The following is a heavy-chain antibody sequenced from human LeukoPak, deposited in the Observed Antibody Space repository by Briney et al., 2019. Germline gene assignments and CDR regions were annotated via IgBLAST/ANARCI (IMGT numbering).Heavy chain of an antibody. CDR3: AKRGVVIRVILVGFHKEAYYFDS. CDR2: ISDSGGRT. D-gene: IGHD3-22*01. Sequence: GGSLRLSCAVSGITLSNYGMSWVRQAPGKGLEWVAGISDSGGRTNYADSVKGRFTISRDNPKNTLYLQMNSLRAEDTAVYFCAKRGVVIRVILVGFHKEAYYFDSWGQGALVAVSS. J-gene: IGHJ4*02. CDR1: GITLSNYG. V-gene: IGHV3-23*01.